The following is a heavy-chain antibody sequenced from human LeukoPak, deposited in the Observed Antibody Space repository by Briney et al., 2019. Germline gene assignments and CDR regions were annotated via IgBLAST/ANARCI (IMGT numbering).Heavy chain of an antibody. V-gene: IGHV1-2*02. CDR3: ARDRPGDY. CDR2: MNPNSGGT. J-gene: IGHJ4*02. Sequence: GASVKVSCKASGYTFTSYDINWVRQATGQGLEWMGWMNPNSGGTNYAQKFQGRVTMTRDTSISTAYMELSRLRSDDTAVYYCARDRPGDYWGQGTLVTFSS. CDR1: GYTFTSYD.